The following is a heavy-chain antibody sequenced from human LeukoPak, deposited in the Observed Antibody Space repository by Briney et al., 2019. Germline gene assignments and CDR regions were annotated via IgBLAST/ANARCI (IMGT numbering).Heavy chain of an antibody. CDR1: GYTFTGYY. D-gene: IGHD6-25*01. V-gene: IGHV1-2*02. CDR2: INPNSGGT. CDR3: ARTPLIGSVLIDY. J-gene: IGHJ4*02. Sequence: GASAKVSCKASGYTFTGYYMHWVRQAPGQGLEWMGWINPNSGGTNYAQKFQGRVTMTRDTSIGTAYMELSRLRSDDTAVYYCARTPLIGSVLIDYWGQGTLVTVSS.